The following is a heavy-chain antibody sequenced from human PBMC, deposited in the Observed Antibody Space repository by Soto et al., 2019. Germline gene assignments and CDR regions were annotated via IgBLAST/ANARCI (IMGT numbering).Heavy chain of an antibody. Sequence: QVQLVQSGAEVRKPGASVKVSCEASGYTFTSYDIYWARQATGQGLEWMGWMNPNTGNSGYAQKFQGRVTMTSDTSIITAHMELSSLRSEDTAVYYCARRAETNGWNGFGADKYYFDFWGQGTLVTVSS. CDR2: MNPNTGNS. CDR3: ARRAETNGWNGFGADKYYFDF. CDR1: GYTFTSYD. J-gene: IGHJ4*02. D-gene: IGHD1-1*01. V-gene: IGHV1-8*01.